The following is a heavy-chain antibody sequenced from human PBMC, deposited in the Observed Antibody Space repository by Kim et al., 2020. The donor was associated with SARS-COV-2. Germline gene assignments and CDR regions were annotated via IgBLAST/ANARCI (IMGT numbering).Heavy chain of an antibody. Sequence: GGSLRLSCATSGFTFATYAMSWVRQAPGKGLEWVSVISGSGGSTYYTDSVKGRFTISRDNSKNTLSLQMNSLRAEETAVYYCARVRHSDFWSGYSADYFFYYWGQGNMVTVSS. J-gene: IGHJ4*02. CDR2: ISGSGGST. V-gene: IGHV3-23*01. CDR1: GFTFATYA. CDR3: ARVRHSDFWSGYSADYFFYY. D-gene: IGHD3-3*01.